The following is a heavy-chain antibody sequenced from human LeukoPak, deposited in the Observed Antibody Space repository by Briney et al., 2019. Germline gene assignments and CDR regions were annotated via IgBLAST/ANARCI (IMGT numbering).Heavy chain of an antibody. V-gene: IGHV1-46*01. J-gene: IGHJ6*02. CDR2: SNSSGGST. Sequence: ASVNVSCKASRYTFTSYYMHWLRQPPGQGLEWMGISNSSGGSTSYARKFQGRVTMTRDTYTRAISIELSRLPADDTTGRYCARDSSSPQRTYGMDVWGQGTTVTVSS. D-gene: IGHD6-13*01. CDR3: ARDSSSPQRTYGMDV. CDR1: RYTFTSYY.